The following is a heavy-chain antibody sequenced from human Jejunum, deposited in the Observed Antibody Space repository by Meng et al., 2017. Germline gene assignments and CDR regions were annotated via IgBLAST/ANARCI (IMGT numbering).Heavy chain of an antibody. Sequence: ALPQQWGSVRVKPSAPLSLTCVSSGRSLKDLYWNWLRQPPGKGLEWIGEISHSGRTNYNPSLKSRVTISVDRSQNQLSLKLTSVSGTDTAVYFCARALGAYGDSGFAYWGQGALVTVSS. D-gene: IGHD4-17*01. CDR2: ISHSGRT. V-gene: IGHV4-34*01. J-gene: IGHJ4*02. CDR3: ARALGAYGDSGFAY. CDR1: GRSLKDLY.